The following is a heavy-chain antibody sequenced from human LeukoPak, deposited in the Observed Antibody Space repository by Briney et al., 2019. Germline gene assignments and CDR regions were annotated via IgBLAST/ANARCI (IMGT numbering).Heavy chain of an antibody. J-gene: IGHJ4*02. CDR3: AEEEVPNDY. Sequence: GGSLRLSCAVSGFTLGNTAMCWVRQAPGKGLEWISGISRMGFTTYYADSVNGRFTISRDTSKNTLYLQMGTLRPEDTALYYCAEEEVPNDYWGQGTLVTVSS. CDR2: ISRMGFTT. V-gene: IGHV3-23*01. CDR1: GFTLGNTA.